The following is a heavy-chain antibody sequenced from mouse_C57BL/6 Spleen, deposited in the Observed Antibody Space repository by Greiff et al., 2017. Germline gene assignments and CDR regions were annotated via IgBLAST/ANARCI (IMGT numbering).Heavy chain of an antibody. CDR2: IDPSDSDT. D-gene: IGHD3-2*02. V-gene: IGHV1-52*01. CDR3: ARERDSSGYTRFAY. Sequence: VQLQQPGAELVRPGSSVKLSCKASGYTFTSYWMHWVKQRPIQGLEWIGNIDPSDSDTHYNQKFKDKATLTVDKSSSTTYLQLSSLTSEDAAVYYYARERDSSGYTRFAYWGQGTLVTVSA. CDR1: GYTFTSYW. J-gene: IGHJ3*01.